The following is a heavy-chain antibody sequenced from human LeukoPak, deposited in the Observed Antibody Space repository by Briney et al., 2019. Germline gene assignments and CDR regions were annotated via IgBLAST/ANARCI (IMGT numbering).Heavy chain of an antibody. CDR1: GFTFSSYN. V-gene: IGHV3-21*04. CDR3: ARVGTTGHFDY. Sequence: GGSLRLSCAASGFTFSSYNMNWVRQAPGKGLEWVSSISRSSTYIYYADSVKGRFTISRDNAKNSLYLQMHSLRAEDTAVYYCARVGTTGHFDYWGQGTLVTVSS. J-gene: IGHJ4*02. D-gene: IGHD4-17*01. CDR2: ISRSSTYI.